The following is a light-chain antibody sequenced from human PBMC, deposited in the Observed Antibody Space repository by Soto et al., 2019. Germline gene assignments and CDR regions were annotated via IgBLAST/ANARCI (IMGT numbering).Light chain of an antibody. CDR3: QSYDSSLSVWL. J-gene: IGLJ3*02. V-gene: IGLV1-40*01. CDR2: GNS. Sequence: QSVLTQPPSVSGAPGQRVTISCTGSSSNIGAGYDVHWYQQLPETAPKLLIYGNSNRPSGVPDRFSGSRSGTLASLAITGLQAEDEADYYCQSYDSSLSVWLFGGGTKLTVL. CDR1: SSNIGAGYD.